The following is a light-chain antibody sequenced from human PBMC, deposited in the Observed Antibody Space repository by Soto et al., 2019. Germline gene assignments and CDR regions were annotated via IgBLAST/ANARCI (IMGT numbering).Light chain of an antibody. CDR2: GAS. J-gene: IGKJ1*01. V-gene: IGKV3-20*01. CDR3: QQYGSFPVT. Sequence: EIVLTQSPGTLSLSPGERATLSCRASQSVSSNYLGWYQQKPGQAPRLLIYGASSRATGIPDRFSVSGSGTDFILTISRLESDAFAVYYCQQYGSFPVTFGQGTRVEIK. CDR1: QSVSSNY.